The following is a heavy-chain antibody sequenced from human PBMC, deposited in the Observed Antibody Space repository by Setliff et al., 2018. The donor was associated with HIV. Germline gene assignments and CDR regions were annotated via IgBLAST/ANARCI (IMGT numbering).Heavy chain of an antibody. V-gene: IGHV4-59*01. CDR3: AGVDCSGGSCYSPAY. D-gene: IGHD2-15*01. CDR2: IYNSGGT. J-gene: IGHJ4*02. CDR1: GGSMSSYF. Sequence: ASETLSLTCTVSGGSMSSYFWSWIRQSPGKGLEWIGYIYNSGGTNYNPSLKSRVTISLDTSKNQFSLNLTSVTAADTAVYYCAGVDCSGGSCYSPAYWGQGTLVTVSS.